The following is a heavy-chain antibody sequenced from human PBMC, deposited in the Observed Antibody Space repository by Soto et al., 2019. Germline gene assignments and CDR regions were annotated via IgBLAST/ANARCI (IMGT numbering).Heavy chain of an antibody. Sequence: QVQLVQSGAEVKKPGASVKVSCKVSGYTFTGNYMHWMRQAPGQGPEWMGWINPRNGDTDYAQKFQGRVTNTRDTSISTAYMDLSRLTSDDTAIYFCVRGGGVDVVTPTRIVFDYWGQGTLLTVSS. CDR2: INPRNGDT. V-gene: IGHV1-2*02. J-gene: IGHJ4*02. CDR3: VRGGGVDVVTPTRIVFDY. CDR1: GYTFTGNY. D-gene: IGHD2-21*02.